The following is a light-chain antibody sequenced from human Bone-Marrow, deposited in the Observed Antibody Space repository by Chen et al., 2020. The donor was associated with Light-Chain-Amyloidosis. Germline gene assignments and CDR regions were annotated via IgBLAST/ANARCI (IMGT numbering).Light chain of an antibody. CDR2: SNN. CDR1: SSNIGSNT. CDR3: AAWDDSLNGWV. V-gene: IGLV1-44*01. Sequence: SVPTQPPSAPGTPGQRVPISCSGSSSNIGSNTVNWYQQLPGTAPKLLIYSNNQRPSGVPDRFSGSKSGTSASLAISGLQSEDEADYYCAAWDDSLNGWVFGGGTKLTVL. J-gene: IGLJ3*02.